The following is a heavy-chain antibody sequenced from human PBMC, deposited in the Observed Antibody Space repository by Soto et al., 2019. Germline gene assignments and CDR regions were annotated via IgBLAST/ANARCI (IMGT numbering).Heavy chain of an antibody. CDR1: GFTFSSYA. CDR2: ISGSGAST. V-gene: IGHV3-23*01. Sequence: GGSLRLSCAASGFTFSSYAMSWVRQATGKGLEWVSAISGSGASTYYADSVKGRFTIYRDNSKNTMYLQMNSLRAEDTAVYYCAKERSVLMVYVSYWGQGTLVTVSS. CDR3: AKERSVLMVYVSY. J-gene: IGHJ4*02. D-gene: IGHD2-8*01.